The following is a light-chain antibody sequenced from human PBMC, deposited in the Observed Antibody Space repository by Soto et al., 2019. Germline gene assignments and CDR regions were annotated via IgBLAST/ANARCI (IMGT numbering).Light chain of an antibody. J-gene: IGLJ7*01. CDR3: QSYDFDNHVV. V-gene: IGLV6-57*02. Sequence: NFMLTQPHSVSGSPGETVTISCTASGGFITNNYVQWYQQRPGSAPTTVIYEDKQRPSWVPARFSASFDTSSNSASLSISGLKAEDEASYSCQSYDFDNHVVFGGGTQLTVL. CDR2: EDK. CDR1: GGFITNNY.